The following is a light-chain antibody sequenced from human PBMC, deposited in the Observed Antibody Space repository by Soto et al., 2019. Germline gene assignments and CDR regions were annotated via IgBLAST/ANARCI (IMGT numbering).Light chain of an antibody. CDR2: DAS. CDR1: QSVSSY. J-gene: IGKJ4*01. Sequence: EIVLTQSPATLSLSPGERAPLSCRASQSVSSYLAWYQQKPGQAPRLLIYDASNRATGIPARFSGSGSGTDFPLTITSLEPADFVVYYCKHRSNWLAFGEGIRM. CDR3: KHRSNWLA. V-gene: IGKV3-11*01.